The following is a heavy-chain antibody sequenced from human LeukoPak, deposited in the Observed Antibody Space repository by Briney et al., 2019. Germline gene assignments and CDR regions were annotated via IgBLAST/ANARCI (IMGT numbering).Heavy chain of an antibody. D-gene: IGHD5-24*01. V-gene: IGHV3-53*01. Sequence: PGGSLRLSCAASGFTVSSNYMSWVRQAPGKGLXXVSVIYSGGSTYYADSVKGRFTISRDNSKNTLYLQMNSLRAEDTAVYYCAREQSPSGMDVWGQGTTVTVSS. CDR2: IYSGGST. CDR1: GFTVSSNY. J-gene: IGHJ6*02. CDR3: AREQSPSGMDV.